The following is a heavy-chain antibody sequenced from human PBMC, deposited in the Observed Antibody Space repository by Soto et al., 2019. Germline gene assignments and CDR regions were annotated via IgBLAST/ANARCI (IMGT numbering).Heavy chain of an antibody. J-gene: IGHJ4*02. CDR2: IYYSGST. CDR1: GGSISSSSYY. D-gene: IGHD3-22*01. V-gene: IGHV4-39*01. CDR3: ARHPLYYYDSSGLVVDY. Sequence: SETLSLTCTVSGGSISSSSYYWGWIRQPPGKGLEWIGSIYYSGSTYYNPSLKSRVTISVDTSKNQFSLKLSSVTAADTAVYYCARHPLYYYDSSGLVVDYWGQGTLVTVSS.